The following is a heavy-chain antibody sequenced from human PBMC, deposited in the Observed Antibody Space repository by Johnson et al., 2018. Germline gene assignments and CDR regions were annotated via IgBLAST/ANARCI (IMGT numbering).Heavy chain of an antibody. Sequence: EVQLVESGGGLVQPGRSLRLSCAASGFTFSDRYMDWVRQAPGKGLEWVGRVRDKSNSYTTEYAASVKGRFTISRDDSQNSLYLKMNSLKTEDTAVYHCVCASGITYPYVQKWGQGSLVTVSS. CDR3: VCASGITYPYVQK. CDR1: GFTFSDRY. CDR2: VRDKSNSYTT. D-gene: IGHD1-7*01. J-gene: IGHJ1*01. V-gene: IGHV3-72*01.